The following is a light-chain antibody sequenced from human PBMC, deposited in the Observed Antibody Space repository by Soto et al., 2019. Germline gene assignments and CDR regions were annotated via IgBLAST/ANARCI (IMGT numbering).Light chain of an antibody. CDR2: ADS. CDR1: NIGSKS. V-gene: IGLV3-21*02. Sequence: SYELTQPPSVSVAPGQPARITCGGNNIGSKSVHWYQQRPGQAPVLVVYADSDRPSGIPERFSGSNSGNTATLTISRVEAGDEADYYCQVWDSSSDHVVFGGGTKLTVL. J-gene: IGLJ2*01. CDR3: QVWDSSSDHVV.